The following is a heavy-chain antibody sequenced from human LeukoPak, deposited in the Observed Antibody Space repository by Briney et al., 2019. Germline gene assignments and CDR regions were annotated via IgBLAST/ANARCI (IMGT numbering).Heavy chain of an antibody. CDR1: GGTFSSYA. J-gene: IGHJ4*02. Sequence: ASVKVSCKASGGTFSSYAISWVRQAPGQGLEWMGMINPSGGSTNYAQTFQGRVTMTSDTSTSTVYMELSSLRSEDTAIYYCARGYYDSSNWGQGTLVTVSS. CDR3: ARGYYDSSN. CDR2: INPSGGST. D-gene: IGHD3-22*01. V-gene: IGHV1-46*01.